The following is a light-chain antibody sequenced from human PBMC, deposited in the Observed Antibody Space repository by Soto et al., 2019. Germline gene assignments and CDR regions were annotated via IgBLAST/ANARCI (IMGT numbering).Light chain of an antibody. V-gene: IGKV1-39*01. CDR1: QTISTS. CDR3: QQGYSTPSLT. Sequence: IQLTQSPSSLSASEVDGVTITCLASQTISTSLNWYQQKPGKAPRLLIYAASRLQSGVPSRFSGSGSGTGFTLTISSLQPEDLATYYCQQGYSTPSLTFGGGTKVDIK. J-gene: IGKJ4*01. CDR2: AAS.